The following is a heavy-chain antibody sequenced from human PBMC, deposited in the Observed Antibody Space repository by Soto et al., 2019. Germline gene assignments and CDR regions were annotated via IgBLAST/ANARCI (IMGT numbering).Heavy chain of an antibody. CDR1: GASVSSGGFS. Sequence: SETLSLTCTVAGASVSSGGFSWIWIRQPPGKGLEWIGSISYSGSTTYYPSLRSRVTISVDTSKNQFSLRLNSVTAADTAIYFCARVTFLIVGSVFSTPFDFWGQGTLVTVSS. CDR3: ARVTFLIVGSVFSTPFDF. J-gene: IGHJ4*02. CDR2: ISYSGST. D-gene: IGHD1-26*01. V-gene: IGHV4-61*08.